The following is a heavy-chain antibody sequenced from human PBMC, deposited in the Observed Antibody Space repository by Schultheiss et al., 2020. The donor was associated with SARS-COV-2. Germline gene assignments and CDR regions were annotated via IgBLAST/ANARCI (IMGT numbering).Heavy chain of an antibody. J-gene: IGHJ4*02. Sequence: GGSLRLSCAASGFTFSSYAMHWVRQAPGKGLVWVSRINSDGSSTSYADSVKGRFTISRDNAKNSLYLQMNSLRAEDTAVYYCAKDEGYVWGSHFDYWGQGTLVTVSS. CDR3: AKDEGYVWGSHFDY. V-gene: IGHV3-74*01. CDR1: GFTFSSYA. CDR2: INSDGSST. D-gene: IGHD3-16*01.